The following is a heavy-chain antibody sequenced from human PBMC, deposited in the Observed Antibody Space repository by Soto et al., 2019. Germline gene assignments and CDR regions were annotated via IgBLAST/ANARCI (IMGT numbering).Heavy chain of an antibody. Sequence: SETLSLTCTVSNGSISNYYWNWIRQPPGKGLEWMGYIYYTGSTSYNPSLKSRVSISVDTSKNQFSLKLNSVTAADTAVYYCARRNPYYDILTCXQHYDMDVWGQGTTVT. D-gene: IGHD3-9*01. CDR2: IYYTGST. CDR1: NGSISNYY. CDR3: ARRNPYYDILTCXQHYDMDV. J-gene: IGHJ6*02. V-gene: IGHV4-59*08.